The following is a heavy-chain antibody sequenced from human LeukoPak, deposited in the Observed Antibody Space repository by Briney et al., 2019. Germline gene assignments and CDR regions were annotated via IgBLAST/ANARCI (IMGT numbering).Heavy chain of an antibody. D-gene: IGHD4-17*01. CDR1: GGSISSYY. V-gene: IGHV4-59*01. J-gene: IGHJ3*02. CDR3: ARSDYGDYYDAFVI. Sequence: SETLSLTCTVSGGSISSYYWSWIRQPPGKGLEWIGYIYYSGSTNYNPSLKSRVTISVDTSKNQFSLKLSSVTAADTAVYYCARSDYGDYYDAFVIWGQGTMVTVSS. CDR2: IYYSGST.